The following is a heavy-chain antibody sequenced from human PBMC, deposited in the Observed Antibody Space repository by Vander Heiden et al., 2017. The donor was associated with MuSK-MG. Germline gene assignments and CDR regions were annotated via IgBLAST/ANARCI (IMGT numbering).Heavy chain of an antibody. Sequence: QVQLQESGPGLVKPSETLSLTCAVSGYSISSGYYWGWIRQPPGKGLEWIGSIYHSGRTYYNPSLKSRVTISVDTSKNQFSLKLSSVTAADTAVYYCARREGYYFDYWGQGTLVTVSS. V-gene: IGHV4-38-2*01. CDR2: IYHSGRT. CDR1: GYSISSGYY. CDR3: ARREGYYFDY. J-gene: IGHJ4*02.